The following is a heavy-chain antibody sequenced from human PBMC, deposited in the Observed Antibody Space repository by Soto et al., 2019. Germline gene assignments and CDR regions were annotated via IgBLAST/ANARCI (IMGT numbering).Heavy chain of an antibody. J-gene: IGHJ4*02. D-gene: IGHD7-27*01. CDR2: IYYSGST. Sequence: QVQLQESGPGLVKPSETLSLTCTVSGASISSYYWSWIRQPPGKGLEWIGYIYYSGSTNYNPSLKSRVTISVDTSKNQFSLKVSSVTATDTAVYYCARLLPTSGNWALDYWGQGTLVTVSS. CDR1: GASISSYY. CDR3: ARLLPTSGNWALDY. V-gene: IGHV4-59*01.